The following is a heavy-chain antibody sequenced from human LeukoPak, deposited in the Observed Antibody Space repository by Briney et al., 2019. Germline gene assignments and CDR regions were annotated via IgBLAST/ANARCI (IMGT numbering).Heavy chain of an antibody. J-gene: IGHJ5*02. CDR2: ISAYNGNT. Sequence: ASVKVSCKASGYTFTSYGISWVRQAPGQGLEWMGWISAYNGNTNYAQKLQGRVTMTTDTSTSTAYMELRSLRSDDTAVYYCARDRSGGYYVRNHWFDPWGQGTLVTVSS. CDR1: GYTFTSYG. D-gene: IGHD1-26*01. CDR3: ARDRSGGYYVRNHWFDP. V-gene: IGHV1-18*01.